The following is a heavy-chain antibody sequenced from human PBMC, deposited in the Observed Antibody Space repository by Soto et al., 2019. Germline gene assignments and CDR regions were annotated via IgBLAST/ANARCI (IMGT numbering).Heavy chain of an antibody. J-gene: IGHJ1*01. CDR2: IYYSGST. V-gene: IGHV4-31*03. CDR1: GGSISSGGYY. D-gene: IGHD6-13*01. Sequence: QVQLQESGPGLVKPSQTLSLTCTVSGGSISSGGYYWSWIRQHPGKGLKWIGYIYYSGSTYYNPSLKSRVTISVDTSKNQFSLKLSSLTAADTAVYYCARGSSSGPERGYFHHWGQGTLVTVSS. CDR3: ARGSSSGPERGYFHH.